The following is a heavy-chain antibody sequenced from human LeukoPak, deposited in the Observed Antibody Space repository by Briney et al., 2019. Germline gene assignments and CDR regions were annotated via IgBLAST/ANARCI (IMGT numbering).Heavy chain of an antibody. D-gene: IGHD6-19*01. CDR1: GYRFTSYW. CDR3: ARPPGEQWLVFDY. CDR2: IYPGDSDT. V-gene: IGHV5-51*01. J-gene: IGHJ4*02. Sequence: GGALKISLKGSGYRFTSYWNGWVRPRPGKGVGWMGIIYPGDSDTRYSPSFQGQVTISADKSISTAYLQWSSLKASDTAMYYCARPPGEQWLVFDYWGQGTLVTVSS.